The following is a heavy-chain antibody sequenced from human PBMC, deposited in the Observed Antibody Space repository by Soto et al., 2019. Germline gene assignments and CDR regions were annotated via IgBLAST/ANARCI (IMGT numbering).Heavy chain of an antibody. V-gene: IGHV1-18*01. CDR1: GYTFTSYG. J-gene: IGHJ1*01. Sequence: QVQLVQSGAEVKKPGASVKVSCKASGYTFTSYGISWVRQAPGQGLEWMGWVSAYNGNTNYPQTLQGRVTMTTDTSPSTVYGELRSLRSDDTAVYYCAGGEYCSSTSWHGYFQHWGQGTLVTVSS. CDR2: VSAYNGNT. D-gene: IGHD2-2*01. CDR3: AGGEYCSSTSWHGYFQH.